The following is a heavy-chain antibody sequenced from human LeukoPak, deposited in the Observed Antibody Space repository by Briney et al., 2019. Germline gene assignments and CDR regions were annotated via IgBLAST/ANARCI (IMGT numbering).Heavy chain of an antibody. CDR1: GFTFSSYG. CDR2: IRYDGSNK. D-gene: IGHD3-10*01. V-gene: IGHV3-30*02. CDR3: AKDRYYYGSGRVNQPLYYFDY. Sequence: PGGSLRLSCAASGFTFSSYGMHWVRQAPGKGLEWVAFIRYDGSNKYYADSVKGRFTISRDNSKNTLYLQMNSLRAEDTAVYYCAKDRYYYGSGRVNQPLYYFDYWGQGTLVTVFS. J-gene: IGHJ4*02.